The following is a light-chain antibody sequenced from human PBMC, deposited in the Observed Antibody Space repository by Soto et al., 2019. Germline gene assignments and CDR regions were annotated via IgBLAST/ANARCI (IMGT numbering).Light chain of an antibody. Sequence: EIVMTQSPATLSVSPGERATFSCRASQSIRSERLAWYQQKPGQAPRLVIFDASNRASGMPERFSGSGSGTDFTLTIARLEPDDFAVYYCQEYDGAPITFGLGTRLEIK. CDR3: QEYDGAPIT. J-gene: IGKJ5*01. CDR2: DAS. CDR1: QSIRSER. V-gene: IGKV3-20*01.